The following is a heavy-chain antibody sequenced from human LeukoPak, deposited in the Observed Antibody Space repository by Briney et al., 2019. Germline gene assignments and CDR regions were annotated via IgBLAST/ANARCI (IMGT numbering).Heavy chain of an antibody. Sequence: SETLSLTCTVSGGSISSYYWSWIRQPPGKGLEWIGYIYYSGSTNYNPSLKSRVTMSVDTSKNQFSLKLSPVTAADTAVYYCSRASGAAGSYGMDVWGQGTTVTVSS. V-gene: IGHV4-59*12. D-gene: IGHD6-13*01. CDR2: IYYSGST. CDR3: SRASGAAGSYGMDV. J-gene: IGHJ6*02. CDR1: GGSISSYY.